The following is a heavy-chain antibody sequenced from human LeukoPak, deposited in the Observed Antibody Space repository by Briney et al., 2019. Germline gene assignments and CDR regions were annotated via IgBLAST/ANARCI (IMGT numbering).Heavy chain of an antibody. CDR3: ARDRSYDDSGYYYYGMDV. CDR2: MNNDGSTT. J-gene: IGHJ6*02. D-gene: IGHD3-22*01. Sequence: GGSLRLSCAASGFTFSSYWRHWVRQAPGKGLVWISRMNNDGSTTNYADSVKGRFTISRDNAKNTLYLKMNSLRAEDTAVYYCARDRSYDDSGYYYYGMDVWGQGTTVTVSS. V-gene: IGHV3-74*01. CDR1: GFTFSSYW.